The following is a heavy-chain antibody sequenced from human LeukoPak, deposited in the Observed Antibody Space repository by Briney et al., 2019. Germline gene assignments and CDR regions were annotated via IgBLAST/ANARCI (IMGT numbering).Heavy chain of an antibody. CDR1: GFTFSSYT. CDR3: ARDRSIAAVGYFDY. Sequence: GGSLRLSCAASGFTFSSYTMNWVRQAPGKGLEWVAVISYDGSNKYYADSVKGRFTISRDNSKNTLYLQMNSLRAEDTAVYYCARDRSIAAVGYFDYWGQGTLVTVSS. J-gene: IGHJ4*02. D-gene: IGHD6-13*01. CDR2: ISYDGSNK. V-gene: IGHV3-30-3*01.